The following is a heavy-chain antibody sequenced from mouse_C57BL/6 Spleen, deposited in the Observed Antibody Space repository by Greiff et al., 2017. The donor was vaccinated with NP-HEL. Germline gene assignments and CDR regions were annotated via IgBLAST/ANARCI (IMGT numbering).Heavy chain of an antibody. CDR3: AKSGDYDEGLAY. CDR1: GYAFSSSW. V-gene: IGHV1-82*01. CDR2: IYPGDGDT. J-gene: IGHJ3*01. D-gene: IGHD2-4*01. Sequence: VQLQQSGPELVKPGASVKISCKASGYAFSSSWMNWVKQRPGQGLEWIGRIYPGDGDTNYNGKFKGKATLTADKSSSTAYMQLSSLTSEDSAVYFCAKSGDYDEGLAYWGQGTLVTVSA.